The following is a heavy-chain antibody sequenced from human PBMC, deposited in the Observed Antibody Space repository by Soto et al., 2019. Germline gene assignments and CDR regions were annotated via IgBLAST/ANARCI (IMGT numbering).Heavy chain of an antibody. CDR2: SSSSSSTI. V-gene: IGHV3-48*02. Sequence: EVQLVESGGGLVQPGGSLRLSCAASGFTFSSYSMNWVRQAPGKGLEWVSYSSSSSSTIYYADSVKGRFTISRDNAKNSLCLQMSSLRDEDTAVYYCARVTETVTALYSYYGMDVWGPGTTVTVSS. CDR1: GFTFSSYS. D-gene: IGHD4-4*01. J-gene: IGHJ6*02. CDR3: ARVTETVTALYSYYGMDV.